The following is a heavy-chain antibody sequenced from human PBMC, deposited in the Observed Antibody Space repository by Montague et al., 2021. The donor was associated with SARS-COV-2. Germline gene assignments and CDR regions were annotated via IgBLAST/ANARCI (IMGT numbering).Heavy chain of an antibody. V-gene: IGHV3-48*04. CDR1: GFTFSRYS. D-gene: IGHD5-18*01. CDR3: ARVASEHTAMAPDY. J-gene: IGHJ4*02. Sequence: SLRLSCAAAGFTFSRYSMNWVRQALGKGLEWISYISMSETRTQYADSVKGRFTISRDNARNSLYLQMRSLTGGDTAVYYCARVASEHTAMAPDYWGQGTLVTVSS. CDR2: ISMSETRT.